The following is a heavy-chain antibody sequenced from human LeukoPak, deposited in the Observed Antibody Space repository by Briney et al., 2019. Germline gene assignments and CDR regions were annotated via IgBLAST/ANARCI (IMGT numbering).Heavy chain of an antibody. CDR1: GDTFSSYA. J-gene: IGHJ4*02. Sequence: GASVKVSCKASGDTFSSYAISWVRQAPGQGLEWMGRIIPILGIANYAQKFQGRVTITADKSTSTAYMELSSLRSGDTAMYYCAIEMATSFDYWGQGTLVTVSS. V-gene: IGHV1-69*04. D-gene: IGHD5-24*01. CDR2: IIPILGIA. CDR3: AIEMATSFDY.